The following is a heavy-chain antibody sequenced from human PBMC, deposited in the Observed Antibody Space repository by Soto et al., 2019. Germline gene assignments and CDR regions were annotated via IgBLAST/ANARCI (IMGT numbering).Heavy chain of an antibody. J-gene: IGHJ4*02. CDR2: INHSGST. V-gene: IGHV4-34*01. CDR1: GGSFSGYY. D-gene: IGHD2-15*01. Sequence: QVQLQQWGAGLLKPSETLSLTCAVYGGSFSGYYWSWIRQPPGKGLEWIGEINHSGSTNYNPSLKSRVTISVDTSKNQFSLKLSSVTAADTAVSYCARGDCSGGSCYGYWGQGTLVTVSS. CDR3: ARGDCSGGSCYGY.